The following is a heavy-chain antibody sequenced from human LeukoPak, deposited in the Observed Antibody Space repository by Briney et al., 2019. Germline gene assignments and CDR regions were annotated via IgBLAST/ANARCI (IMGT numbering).Heavy chain of an antibody. CDR3: ARWDHRDRDAFDI. D-gene: IGHD5-24*01. CDR2: ISGSGGST. Sequence: PGGSLRLSCAASGFTFSSYAMSWVRQAPGKGLEWVSAISGSGGSTSYADSVKGRFTISRDNAKNTLYLQMNSLRAEDTAVYYCARWDHRDRDAFDIWGQGTMVTVSS. CDR1: GFTFSSYA. V-gene: IGHV3-23*01. J-gene: IGHJ3*02.